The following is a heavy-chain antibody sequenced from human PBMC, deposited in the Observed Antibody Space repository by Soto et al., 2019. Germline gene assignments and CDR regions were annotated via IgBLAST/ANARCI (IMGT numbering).Heavy chain of an antibody. D-gene: IGHD2-21*01. CDR2: ISYDGSNK. J-gene: IGHJ4*02. CDR3: AKGEDYFDY. CDR1: GFTFSSYG. V-gene: IGHV3-30*18. Sequence: LRLSCAASGFTFSSYGMHWVRQAPGKGLEWVAVISYDGSNKYYADSVKGRFTISRDNSKNTLYLQMNSLRAEDTAVYYCAKGEDYFDYWGQGTLVTVSS.